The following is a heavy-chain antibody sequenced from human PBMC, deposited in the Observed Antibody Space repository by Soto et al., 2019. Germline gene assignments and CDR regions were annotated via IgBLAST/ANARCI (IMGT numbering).Heavy chain of an antibody. D-gene: IGHD2-15*01. CDR1: GVSFSGYY. V-gene: IGHV4-34*01. J-gene: IGHJ6*03. Sequence: SETLSLTCAVYGVSFSGYYWSWIRQPPGKGLEWIGEINHSGSTNYNPSLKSRVTISVDTSKNQFSLKLSSVTAADTAVYYCARGRGGVRYCSGGSCYSSLSSSVYYYYYMDIWGKGTTVTVSS. CDR2: INHSGST. CDR3: ARGRGGVRYCSGGSCYSSLSSSVYYYYYMDI.